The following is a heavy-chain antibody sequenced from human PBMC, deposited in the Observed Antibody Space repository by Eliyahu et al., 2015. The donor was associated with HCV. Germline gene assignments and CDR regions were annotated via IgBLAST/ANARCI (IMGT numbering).Heavy chain of an antibody. D-gene: IGHD6-13*01. V-gene: IGHV3-9*01. CDR1: GFTFDDYA. J-gene: IGHJ4*02. Sequence: EVQLVESGGGXVQPGXSLXLSCAASGFTFDDYAMXXXRQAXGKGLEWVSGISWNSGSIGYADSVKGRFTISRDNAKNSLYLQMNSLRAEDTALYYCAKARGVAAAGTDWGQGTLVTVSS. CDR2: ISWNSGSI. CDR3: AKARGVAAAGTD.